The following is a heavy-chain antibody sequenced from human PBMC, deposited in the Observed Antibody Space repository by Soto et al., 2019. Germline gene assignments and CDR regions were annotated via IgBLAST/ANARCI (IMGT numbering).Heavy chain of an antibody. CDR1: GGSISDSSYY. J-gene: IGHJ4*02. V-gene: IGHV4-39*01. CDR2: IYYSGST. Sequence: ASETRSLTCSVSGGSISDSSYYWGWIRQPPGKGLEWIGNIYYSGSTYYNPSLKSRVTISVDTSKNQFSLKLSSVTAADTAVYYCARQHYYDSSGYYTWNWGQGTLVTVSS. D-gene: IGHD3-22*01. CDR3: ARQHYYDSSGYYTWN.